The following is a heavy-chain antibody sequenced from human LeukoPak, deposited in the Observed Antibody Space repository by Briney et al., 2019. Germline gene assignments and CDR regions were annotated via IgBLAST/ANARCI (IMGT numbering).Heavy chain of an antibody. CDR3: ARFSPRAMGNYLDF. V-gene: IGHV4-39*07. CDR2: IYYSGST. D-gene: IGHD7-27*01. J-gene: IGHJ4*02. Sequence: PSETLSLTCTVSGGSISSSSYYWGWIRQPPGKGLEWIGGIYYSGSTYYNPSLKSRVTISVDTSKNQFSLKLSSVTAADTAVYYCARFSPRAMGNYLDFWGQGTLVTVSS. CDR1: GGSISSSSYY.